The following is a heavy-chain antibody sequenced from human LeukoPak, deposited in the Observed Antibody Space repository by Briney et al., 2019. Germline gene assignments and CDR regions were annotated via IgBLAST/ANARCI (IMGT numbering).Heavy chain of an antibody. V-gene: IGHV3-23*01. CDR1: GFTFRSYP. CDR2: ISYTGADT. Sequence: PGGSLRLSCVVSGFTFRSYPMNWVRQAPGKGLEWVSAISYTGADTFYADSVKGRFTISRDNSKNTLHLQLNRLTVEDTAVYYCGYGSGSFFPRYYFDYWGQGALVAVSS. CDR3: GYGSGSFFPRYYFDY. J-gene: IGHJ4*02. D-gene: IGHD3-10*01.